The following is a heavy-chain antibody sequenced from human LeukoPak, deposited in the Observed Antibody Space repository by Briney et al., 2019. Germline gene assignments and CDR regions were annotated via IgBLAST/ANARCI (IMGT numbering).Heavy chain of an antibody. J-gene: IGHJ3*02. CDR1: GFTFSSYD. Sequence: HSGGSLRLSCAASGFTFSSYDMHWVRQATGKGLEWVSAIGAAGDTYYPGSVKGRFTISRENAKNSLYLQMNSLRAGDTAVYYCARVGLETQFDIWGQGTMVTVSS. CDR2: IGAAGDT. D-gene: IGHD5-24*01. V-gene: IGHV3-13*01. CDR3: ARVGLETQFDI.